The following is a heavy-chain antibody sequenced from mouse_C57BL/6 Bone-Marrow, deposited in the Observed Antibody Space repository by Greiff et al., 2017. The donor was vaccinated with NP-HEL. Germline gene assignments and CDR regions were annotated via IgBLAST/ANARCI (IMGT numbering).Heavy chain of an antibody. Sequence: QVQLQESGAELVKPGASVKLSCKASGYTFTSYWMHWVKQRPGQGLEWIGYINPSSGYTNYNQKFKDKATLTADKSSSTAYMQLSSLTYEDSAVYYCARSAIYYYGSCYFWGQGTTLTVSS. J-gene: IGHJ2*01. D-gene: IGHD1-1*01. CDR3: ARSAIYYYGSCYF. CDR2: INPSSGYT. V-gene: IGHV1-7*01. CDR1: GYTFTSYW.